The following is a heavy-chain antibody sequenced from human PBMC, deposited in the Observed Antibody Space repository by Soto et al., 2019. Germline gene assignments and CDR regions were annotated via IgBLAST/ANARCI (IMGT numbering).Heavy chain of an antibody. D-gene: IGHD6-13*01. CDR3: AKELGSRWYPKDY. CDR1: GFTFRDYA. CDR2: ISGSAGST. J-gene: IGHJ4*02. Sequence: PGGSLRLSCAASGFTFRDYAMTWVRQAPGKGLEWVAVISGSAGSTFYADSVKGRFTISRDNSGNTLYLQMNSLRVEDTALYYCAKELGSRWYPKDYWGQGTLVTVSS. V-gene: IGHV3-23*01.